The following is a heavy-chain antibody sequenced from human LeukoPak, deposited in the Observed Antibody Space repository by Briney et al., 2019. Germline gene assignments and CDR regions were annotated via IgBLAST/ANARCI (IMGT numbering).Heavy chain of an antibody. CDR1: GGTFSSYA. CDR2: IIPIFGTA. D-gene: IGHD5-12*01. V-gene: IGHV1-69*01. CDR3: ARPPYSGYDSYYFDY. J-gene: IGHJ4*02. Sequence: GSSVKVSCKASGGTFSSYAISWVRQAPGQGLEWMGGIIPIFGTANYAQKFQGRVTITADESTSTAYMELSSLRSEDTAVYYCARPPYSGYDSYYFDYWGQGTLVTVSS.